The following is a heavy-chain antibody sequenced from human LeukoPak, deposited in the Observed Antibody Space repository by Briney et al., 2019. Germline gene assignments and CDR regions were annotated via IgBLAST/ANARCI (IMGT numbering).Heavy chain of an antibody. CDR3: ARDRGHRDYNWFDP. CDR2: IRYDGSNK. V-gene: IGHV3-30*02. D-gene: IGHD2-21*01. J-gene: IGHJ5*02. CDR1: GFTFSSYG. Sequence: GGSLRLSCAASGFTFSSYGMHWVRQAPGKGLEWVAFIRYDGSNKYYADSVKGRFTISRDNAKNSLYLQMNSLRAEDTALYHCARDRGHRDYNWFDPWGQGTLVTVSS.